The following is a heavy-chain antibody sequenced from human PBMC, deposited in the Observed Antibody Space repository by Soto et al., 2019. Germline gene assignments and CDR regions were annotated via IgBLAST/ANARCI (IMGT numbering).Heavy chain of an antibody. J-gene: IGHJ4*02. D-gene: IGHD1-7*01. CDR1: GGTFSSYP. CDR3: ARPTSTGTTSGYYFDY. CDR2: IIPILDIT. V-gene: IGHV1-69*02. Sequence: QVQLVQSGAEVQKPVSSVKVSCKASGGTFSSYPISWVRQAPGQGLEWMGRIIPILDITDYAQRFQGRVTITADKSTSTAYMELSSLSSDDTAVYYCARPTSTGTTSGYYFDYWGQGTLVTVSS.